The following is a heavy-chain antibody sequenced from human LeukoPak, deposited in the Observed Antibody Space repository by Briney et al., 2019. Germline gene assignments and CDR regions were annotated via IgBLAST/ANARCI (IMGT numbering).Heavy chain of an antibody. CDR1: AFTFSSYG. D-gene: IGHD2-2*01. CDR3: AKVGCSSTSCYLNYYYYGMDV. CDR2: IRYDGSNK. V-gene: IGHV3-30*02. Sequence: GGSLRLSCAASAFTFSSYGMHWVRQAPGKGLEWVAFIRYDGSNKYYADSVKGRFTISRDNSKNTLYLQMNSLRSEDTAVYYCAKVGCSSTSCYLNYYYYGMDVWGQGTTVTVSS. J-gene: IGHJ6*02.